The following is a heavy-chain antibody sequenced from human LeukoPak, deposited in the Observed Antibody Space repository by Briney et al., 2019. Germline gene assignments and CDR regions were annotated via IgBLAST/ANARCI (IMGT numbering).Heavy chain of an antibody. Sequence: PSQTLSLTCTVSGGSISSGGYYWGWIRQHPGKGLEWIGYIHYSGSAYYNPSLKSRVTISVDTSKNQFSLKLSSVTAADTAVYYCARDSGGSYYSAFDIWGQGTMVTVSS. V-gene: IGHV4-31*03. J-gene: IGHJ3*02. CDR3: ARDSGGSYYSAFDI. CDR2: IHYSGSA. CDR1: GGSISSGGYY. D-gene: IGHD1-26*01.